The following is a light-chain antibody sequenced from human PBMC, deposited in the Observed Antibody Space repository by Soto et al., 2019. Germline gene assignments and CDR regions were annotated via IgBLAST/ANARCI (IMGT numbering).Light chain of an antibody. CDR3: GAWDESLNGYV. CDR1: SSNIGSNT. J-gene: IGLJ1*01. CDR2: TDN. Sequence: QSVLTQPPSASGTPGQRVTIPCSGSSSNIGSNTVNWYQQLPGTAPKVLIYTDNERPSGVPDRFSGSKSGTSASLAINGLQSGDEADYYCGAWDESLNGYVFXTGTKLTVL. V-gene: IGLV1-44*01.